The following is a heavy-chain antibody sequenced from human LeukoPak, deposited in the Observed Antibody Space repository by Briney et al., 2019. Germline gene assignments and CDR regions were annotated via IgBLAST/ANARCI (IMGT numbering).Heavy chain of an antibody. CDR3: ALLDTGLVPIAEYFQH. Sequence: SQTLSLTCAISGDSVSSNSAAWNWVRQSPSRGLEWLGRTYYRSKWYNHYAVSVKSRITINPDTSKNQFSLQLNSVTPEDTAVYYCALLDTGLVPIAEYFQHWGQGTLVTVSS. CDR2: TYYRSKWYN. D-gene: IGHD5-18*01. V-gene: IGHV6-1*01. J-gene: IGHJ1*01. CDR1: GDSVSSNSAA.